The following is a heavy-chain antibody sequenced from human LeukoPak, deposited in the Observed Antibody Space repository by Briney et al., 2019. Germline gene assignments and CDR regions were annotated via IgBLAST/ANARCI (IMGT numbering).Heavy chain of an antibody. D-gene: IGHD2-21*02. CDR1: GFTFSSYW. CDR3: AKSRVATAIRGPCDY. V-gene: IGHV3-23*01. CDR2: ISGSGGST. Sequence: QPGGSLRLSCAASGFTFSSYWMHWVRQVPGKGLEWVSIISGSGGSTYYADSVKGRFTISRDNSKNTLYLQMNSLRAEDTAVYYCAKSRVATAIRGPCDYWGQGTLVTVS. J-gene: IGHJ4*02.